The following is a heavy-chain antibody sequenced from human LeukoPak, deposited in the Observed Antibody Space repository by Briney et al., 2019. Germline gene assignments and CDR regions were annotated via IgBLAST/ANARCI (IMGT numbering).Heavy chain of an antibody. J-gene: IGHJ4*02. D-gene: IGHD2-2*01. CDR3: AKDYCSSTSCQLDY. Sequence: GGSLRLSCAASGFTFDDYAMHWVRQAPGKGLEWVSGISWNSGSIGYADSVKGRFTISRDYAKNSLYLQMNSLRAEDMALYYCAKDYCSSTSCQLDYWGQGTLVTVSS. V-gene: IGHV3-9*03. CDR2: ISWNSGSI. CDR1: GFTFDDYA.